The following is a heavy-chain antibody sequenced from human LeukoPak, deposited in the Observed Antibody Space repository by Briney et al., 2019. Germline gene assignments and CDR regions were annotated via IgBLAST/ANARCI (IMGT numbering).Heavy chain of an antibody. D-gene: IGHD2-15*01. CDR2: ISSSSSYI. CDR3: ARVGSAAVDY. CDR1: GFTFSSYS. Sequence: GGSLRLSCAASGFTFSSYSMNWVRQAPGKRLEWVSSISSSSSYIYYADSVKGRFTISRDNAKNSLYLQMNSLRAEDTAVYYCARVGSAAVDYWGQGTLVTVSS. V-gene: IGHV3-21*01. J-gene: IGHJ4*02.